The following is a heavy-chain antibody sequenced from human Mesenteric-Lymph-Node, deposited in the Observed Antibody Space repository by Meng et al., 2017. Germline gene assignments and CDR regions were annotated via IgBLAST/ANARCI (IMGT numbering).Heavy chain of an antibody. CDR1: GFTFSSYA. CDR2: ISGSGGST. Sequence: GESLKISCAASGFTFSSYAMSWVRQAPGKGLEWVSAISGSGGSTYYADSVKGRFTISRDNSKNTLYLQMNSLRAEDTAVYYCAERAGYCSGGSCPSFSDYWGQGTLVTVSS. D-gene: IGHD2-15*01. V-gene: IGHV3-23*01. CDR3: AERAGYCSGGSCPSFSDY. J-gene: IGHJ4*02.